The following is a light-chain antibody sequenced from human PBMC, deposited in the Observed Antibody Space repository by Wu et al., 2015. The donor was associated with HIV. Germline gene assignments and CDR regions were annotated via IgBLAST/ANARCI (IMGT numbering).Light chain of an antibody. CDR2: GAS. V-gene: IGKV3-20*01. CDR3: QQYGSPSIT. CDR1: QSVSSN. J-gene: IGKJ5*01. Sequence: EIVMTQSPATLSVSPGERATLSCRASQSVSSNLAWYQQKPGQAPRLLIYGASSRATGIPDRFSGSGSGTDFTLTISRLEPEDFAVYYCQQYGSPSITFGQGTRLEIK.